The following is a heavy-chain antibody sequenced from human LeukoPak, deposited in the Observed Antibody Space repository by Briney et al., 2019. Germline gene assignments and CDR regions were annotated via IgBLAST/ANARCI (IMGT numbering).Heavy chain of an antibody. CDR1: GGSFSGYY. V-gene: IGHV4-34*01. D-gene: IGHD3-10*01. J-gene: IGHJ4*02. Sequence: SETLSLTCAVYGGSFSGYYWSWIRQPPGKGLEWIGEINHSGSTNYNPSLKSRVTISVDTSKNQFSLKLSSVTAADTAVYYCARSVFGYGSGSYYTDYWGQGTLVTVSS. CDR3: ARSVFGYGSGSYYTDY. CDR2: INHSGST.